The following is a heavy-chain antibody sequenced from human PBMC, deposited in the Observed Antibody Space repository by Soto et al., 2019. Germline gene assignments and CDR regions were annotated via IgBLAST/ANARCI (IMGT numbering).Heavy chain of an antibody. D-gene: IGHD2-2*01. Sequence: GASLKVSCKASGYTFRDYYINWVRQATGQGLEWMGWMNPQSGKTGYAQKFQGRVTMTRNTSTNTAYMELSSLRSEDTAVYYCARRIVPAAAGVGMDVWGQGTTVTVSS. CDR3: ARRIVPAAAGVGMDV. V-gene: IGHV1-8*01. CDR2: MNPQSGKT. J-gene: IGHJ6*02. CDR1: GYTFRDYY.